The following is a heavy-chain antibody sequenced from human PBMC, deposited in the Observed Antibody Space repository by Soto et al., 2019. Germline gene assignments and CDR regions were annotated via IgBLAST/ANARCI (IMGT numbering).Heavy chain of an antibody. CDR3: ATTGNRGSETYYYYGMDV. J-gene: IGHJ6*02. Sequence: SETLSLTCTVSGGSISGYYWSWIRQPPGKGLEWIGYMFYTGSAHYKPSLKSRVTMTEDTSTDTAYMELSSLRSEDTAVYYCATTGNRGSETYYYYGMDVWGQGTTVTVSS. CDR1: GGSISGYY. V-gene: IGHV4-59*03. CDR2: MFYTGSA. D-gene: IGHD1-26*01.